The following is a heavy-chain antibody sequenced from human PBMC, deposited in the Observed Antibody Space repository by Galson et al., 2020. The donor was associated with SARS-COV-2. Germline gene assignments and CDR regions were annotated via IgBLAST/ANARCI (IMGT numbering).Heavy chain of an antibody. CDR2: ISSNGGST. CDR1: GFTFRSYA. D-gene: IGHD1-1*01. V-gene: IGHV3-64D*06. J-gene: IGHJ4*02. CDR3: VKATRPGTLYYFDY. Sequence: VGSLILSSSASGFTFRSYAMHWVRQAPGKGLEYVSAISSNGGSTYYADSVKGRFIISRDNSKNTLYLQMSSLRAEDTAVYYCVKATRPGTLYYFDYWGQGTLVTVSS.